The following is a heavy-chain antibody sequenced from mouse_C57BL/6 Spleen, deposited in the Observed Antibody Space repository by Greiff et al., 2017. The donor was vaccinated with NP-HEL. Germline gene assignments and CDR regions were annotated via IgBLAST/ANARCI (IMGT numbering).Heavy chain of an antibody. CDR1: GYSITSGYD. Sequence: EVKLQESGPGMVKPSQSLSLTCTVTGYSITSGYDWHWIRHFPGNKLEWMGYISYSGSTNYNPSLNSRISITHDTSKNHFFLKLNSVTTEDTATYYCARDGYFIFDYWGQGTTLTVSS. CDR3: ARDGYFIFDY. V-gene: IGHV3-1*01. CDR2: ISYSGST. D-gene: IGHD2-3*01. J-gene: IGHJ2*01.